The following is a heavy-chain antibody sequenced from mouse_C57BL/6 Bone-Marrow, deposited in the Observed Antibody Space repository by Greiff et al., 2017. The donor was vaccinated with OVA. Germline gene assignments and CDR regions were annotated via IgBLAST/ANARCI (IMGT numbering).Heavy chain of an antibody. CDR2: ISYDGSN. CDR1: GYSITSGYY. Sequence: EVQVVESGPGLVKPSQSLSLTCSVTGYSITSGYYWNWIRQFPGNKLEWMGYISYDGSNNYNPSLKNRISITRDTSKNQFFLKLNSVTTEDTATYYCASYYYGSSPRAMDYWGQGTSVTVSS. CDR3: ASYYYGSSPRAMDY. J-gene: IGHJ4*01. D-gene: IGHD1-1*01. V-gene: IGHV3-6*01.